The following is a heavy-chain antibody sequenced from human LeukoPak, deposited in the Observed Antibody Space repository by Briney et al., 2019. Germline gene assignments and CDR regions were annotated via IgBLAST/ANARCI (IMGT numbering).Heavy chain of an antibody. Sequence: GGSLRLSCAASGFTFSSYSMNWVRQAPGKGLEWVSSISSSSSYIYYADSVKGRFTISRDNAKNSLYLQMYSLRAEDTAVYYCARDSGYCGGDCYSGAFDIWGQGTMVTVSS. J-gene: IGHJ3*02. CDR1: GFTFSSYS. CDR3: ARDSGYCGGDCYSGAFDI. CDR2: ISSSSSYI. D-gene: IGHD2-21*02. V-gene: IGHV3-21*01.